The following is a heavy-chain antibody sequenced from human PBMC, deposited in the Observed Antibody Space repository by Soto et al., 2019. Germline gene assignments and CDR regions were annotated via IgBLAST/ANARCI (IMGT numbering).Heavy chain of an antibody. J-gene: IGHJ4*02. Sequence: QVQLQESGPGLVKPSDTLSLTCAVSGYSISSSNWWGWIRQPPGKGLEWIGYIYYSGTTYYNPSLKSRVTTAVDPSKNRCSLKLTSVTALDTAVYYCARREIQGPIACWGPGPLVTVSS. CDR2: IYYSGTT. CDR3: ARREIQGPIAC. V-gene: IGHV4-28*01. D-gene: IGHD1-26*01. CDR1: GYSISSSNW.